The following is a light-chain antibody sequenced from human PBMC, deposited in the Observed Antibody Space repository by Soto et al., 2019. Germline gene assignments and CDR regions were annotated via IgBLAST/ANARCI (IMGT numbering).Light chain of an antibody. Sequence: EIVMTQSPVTLSVSPGERATLSCRASQSVSSNIAWYQQKPGQAPRLLIYRASTRATGIPARFSGSGSGTEFTLTISSLQSEDFAIYYCQQYNSWPPWGTCGQGTKLEIE. V-gene: IGKV3-15*01. J-gene: IGKJ2*01. CDR2: RAS. CDR1: QSVSSN. CDR3: QQYNSWPPWGT.